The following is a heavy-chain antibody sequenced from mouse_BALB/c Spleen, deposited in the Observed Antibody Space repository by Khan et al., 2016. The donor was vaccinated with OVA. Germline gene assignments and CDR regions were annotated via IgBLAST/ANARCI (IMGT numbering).Heavy chain of an antibody. J-gene: IGHJ2*01. CDR3: ARKNGSDFDY. V-gene: IGHV1-20*02. CDR2: INPHIGET. Sequence: EVQLQQSEPELVKPGASVEISCKASGYSFTGYFMNWVMQSHGKRLEWIGRINPHIGETFYNQKFTDKATLTVDESSTTAHMELRSLASEDSAVYYCARKNGSDFDYWGQGTTLTVSS. CDR1: GYSFTGYF. D-gene: IGHD1-1*01.